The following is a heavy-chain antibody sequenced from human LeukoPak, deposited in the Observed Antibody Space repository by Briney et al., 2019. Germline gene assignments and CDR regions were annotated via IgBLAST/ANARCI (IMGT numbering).Heavy chain of an antibody. Sequence: TLSLTCTVSGGSISSGGYYWSWIRQHPGKGLEWIGYIYYSGSTYYNPSLKSRVTISVDTSKNQFSLKLSSVTAADTVVYYCARIVFDYGGNSRWIYWFDPWGQGTLVTVSS. J-gene: IGHJ5*02. CDR3: ARIVFDYGGNSRWIYWFDP. V-gene: IGHV4-31*03. CDR2: IYYSGST. D-gene: IGHD4-23*01. CDR1: GGSISSGGYY.